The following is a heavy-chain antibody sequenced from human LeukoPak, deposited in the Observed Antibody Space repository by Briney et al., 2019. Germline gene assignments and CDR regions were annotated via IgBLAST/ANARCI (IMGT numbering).Heavy chain of an antibody. J-gene: IGHJ3*02. CDR1: GFTFGDYG. Sequence: GGSLRLSCTTSGFTFGDYGMSWVRQAPGKGLVWVSLINIDGSSTTYADSVKGRFTISRDNAKNTLYLQMNSLRAEDTAVYYCARGGYTGGFDIWGQGTMVTVSS. V-gene: IGHV3-74*01. D-gene: IGHD2-8*02. CDR2: INIDGSST. CDR3: ARGGYTGGFDI.